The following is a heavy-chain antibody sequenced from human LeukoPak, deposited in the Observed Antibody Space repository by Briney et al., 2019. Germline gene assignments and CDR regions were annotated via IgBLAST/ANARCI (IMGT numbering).Heavy chain of an antibody. CDR3: AGGGYTYGYDY. CDR2: IKPDGSDK. Sequence: GGSLRLSCAASGITFSNYWMTWVRQAPGKGLEWVANIKPDGSDKYYVDSVEGRFTISRDNSKNSLYLEMNSLRAEDTALYYCAGGGYTYGYDYWGQGTLVTVSS. V-gene: IGHV3-7*03. CDR1: GITFSNYW. J-gene: IGHJ4*02. D-gene: IGHD5-18*01.